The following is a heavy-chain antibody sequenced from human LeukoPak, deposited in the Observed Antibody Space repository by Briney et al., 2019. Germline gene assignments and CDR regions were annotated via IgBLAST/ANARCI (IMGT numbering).Heavy chain of an antibody. CDR1: GFTFSSYE. CDR2: ISSSGSTI. Sequence: GGSLRLSCAASGFTFSSYEMNWVRQAPGKGLEWVSYISSSGSTIYYAGSVKGRFTISRDNSKNTLYLQMNSLRAEDTAVYYCAKDRMYYYDSSGRPYNWFDPWGQGTLVTVSS. D-gene: IGHD3-22*01. J-gene: IGHJ5*02. CDR3: AKDRMYYYDSSGRPYNWFDP. V-gene: IGHV3-48*03.